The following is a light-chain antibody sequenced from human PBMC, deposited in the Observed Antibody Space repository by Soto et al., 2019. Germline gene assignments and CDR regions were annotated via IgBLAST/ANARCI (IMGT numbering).Light chain of an antibody. CDR2: EVA. J-gene: IGLJ2*01. V-gene: IGLV2-23*02. CDR1: TSDVGTYNL. CDR3: RSYAGTGTWI. Sequence: QSALTQPASVSGSPGQSITISCTGTTSDVGTYNLVSWYQQYPGKAPQVIISEVAKRPSGVSDRFSGSKSGNMASLTISGLQAEDEADYYCRSYAGTGTWIFGGGTKVTVL.